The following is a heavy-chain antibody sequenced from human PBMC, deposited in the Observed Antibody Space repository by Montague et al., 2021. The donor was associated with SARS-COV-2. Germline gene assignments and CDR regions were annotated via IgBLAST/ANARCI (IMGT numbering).Heavy chain of an antibody. CDR2: IYYSGSA. V-gene: IGHV4-39*01. CDR1: GDSINNSRYY. J-gene: IGHJ3*02. D-gene: IGHD3-10*01. CDR3: ARLESTRGVIIRGAFHI. Sequence: SETLSLTCSVSGDSINNSRYYWGWIRQPPGKGLEWIGTIYYSGSAYYNPSLKSRVTISVDTSKDQFSLKLNSVTATDTAVYYCARLESTRGVIIRGAFHIWGQGTKVTVSS.